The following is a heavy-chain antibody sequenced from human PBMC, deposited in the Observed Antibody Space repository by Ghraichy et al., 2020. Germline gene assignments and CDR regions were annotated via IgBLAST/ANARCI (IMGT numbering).Heavy chain of an antibody. J-gene: IGHJ4*02. V-gene: IGHV4-61*01. Sequence: SETLSLTCTVSSGSVSSGSYYWNWIRQPPGKGLEWIGYIYYSGSTHYNPSLKSRVTISVDTSKNQFSLRLSSVTAADTAVYYCAREPWDTALITPFFYHWGQGTLVTVSS. CDR1: SGSVSSGSYY. D-gene: IGHD5-18*01. CDR3: AREPWDTALITPFFYH. CDR2: IYYSGST.